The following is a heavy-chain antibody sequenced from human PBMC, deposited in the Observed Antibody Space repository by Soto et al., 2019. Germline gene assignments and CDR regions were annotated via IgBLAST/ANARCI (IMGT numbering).Heavy chain of an antibody. CDR1: GYTFTGYY. D-gene: IGHD5-12*01. CDR2: INPSGGST. CDR3: ARDVSGYDYPRDDDGMDV. Sequence: GASVKASCTACGYTFTGYYMHWVRQAPRQGLEWMGIINPSGGSTSYAQKFQGRVTMTRDTSTSTVYMELSSLRSEDTAVYYCARDVSGYDYPRDDDGMDVWGQGTTVTVSS. J-gene: IGHJ6*02. V-gene: IGHV1-46*01.